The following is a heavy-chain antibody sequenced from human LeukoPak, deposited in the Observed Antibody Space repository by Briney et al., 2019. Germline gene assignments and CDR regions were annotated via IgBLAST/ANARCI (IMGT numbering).Heavy chain of an antibody. V-gene: IGHV1-2*02. Sequence: ASVKVSCKASGYTFTGYYMHWVRQAPGQGLEWMGWINPNSGGTNYAQKFQDRVTMTRDTSISIAYMELSSLRSEDTAVYYCARANGVVPAVSDYWGQGTLVTVSS. CDR3: ARANGVVPAVSDY. CDR2: INPNSGGT. D-gene: IGHD2-2*01. CDR1: GYTFTGYY. J-gene: IGHJ4*02.